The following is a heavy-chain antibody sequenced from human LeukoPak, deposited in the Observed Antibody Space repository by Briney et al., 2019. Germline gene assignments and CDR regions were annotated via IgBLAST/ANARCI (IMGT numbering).Heavy chain of an antibody. Sequence: SETLSLTCTVSGVSISSSNSYWGWIRQPPGKGLEWIGSIYYSGNTYYNASLKSQVSISIDTSKNQFSLRFTSVTAADTAVYYCARQTGSGLFILPGGQGTLVTVSS. CDR2: IYYSGNT. D-gene: IGHD3/OR15-3a*01. CDR1: GVSISSSNSY. CDR3: ARQTGSGLFILP. J-gene: IGHJ4*02. V-gene: IGHV4-39*01.